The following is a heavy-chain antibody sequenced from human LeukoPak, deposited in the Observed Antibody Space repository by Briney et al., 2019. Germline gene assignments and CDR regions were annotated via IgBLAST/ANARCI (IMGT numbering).Heavy chain of an antibody. Sequence: GGSLRLSCAASGFTVSSNYMSWVRQAPGKGLEWVSVIYSGGSTYYADSVKGRFTISRDNSKNTLYLQMNSLRAEDTAVYYCATIQLWSNYFDYWGQGTLVTVSS. V-gene: IGHV3-53*01. J-gene: IGHJ4*02. CDR2: IYSGGST. CDR3: ATIQLWSNYFDY. D-gene: IGHD5-18*01. CDR1: GFTVSSNY.